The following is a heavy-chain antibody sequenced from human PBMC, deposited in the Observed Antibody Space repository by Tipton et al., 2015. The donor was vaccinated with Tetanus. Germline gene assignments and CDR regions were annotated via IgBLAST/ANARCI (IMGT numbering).Heavy chain of an antibody. J-gene: IGHJ4*02. V-gene: IGHV3-33*01. CDR2: SWYDGTDT. CDR3: AREADCSGGSCFSGDFDN. CDR1: GLIFSSYG. D-gene: IGHD2-15*01. Sequence: SLRLSCAASGLIFSSYGIHWVRQAPGKGLEWVAVSWYDGTDTYYADAVKGRFTISRDNSKNTLYLQMNSLRAEDTAIYYCAREADCSGGSCFSGDFDNWGQGTQVTVSS.